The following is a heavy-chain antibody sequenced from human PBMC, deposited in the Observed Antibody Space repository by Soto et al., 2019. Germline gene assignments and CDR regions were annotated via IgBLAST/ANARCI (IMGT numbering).Heavy chain of an antibody. V-gene: IGHV4-31*03. CDR3: ARVGAPDILTGYYLGSWFDP. D-gene: IGHD3-9*01. CDR1: GGSISSGGYY. CDR2: IYYSGST. Sequence: SETLSLTCTVSGGSISSGGYYWSWIRQHPGKGLEWIGYIYYSGSTYYNPSLKSRVTISVDTSKNQFSLKLSSVTAADTAVYYCARVGAPDILTGYYLGSWFDPWGQGTLVTVSS. J-gene: IGHJ5*02.